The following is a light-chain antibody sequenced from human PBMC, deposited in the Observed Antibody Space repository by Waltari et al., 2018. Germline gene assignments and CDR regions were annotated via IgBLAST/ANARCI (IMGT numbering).Light chain of an antibody. V-gene: IGKV3-15*01. CDR3: QQYNNWPPLT. Sequence: EIVMTQSPATLSVSPGERATRPRRASQSVSSNLAWYKQKPGQAPRLRIYGASTRATGIPARFSGSGSGTEFTLTISSLQSEDFAVYYCQQYNNWPPLTFGGGTKVEIK. J-gene: IGKJ4*01. CDR1: QSVSSN. CDR2: GAS.